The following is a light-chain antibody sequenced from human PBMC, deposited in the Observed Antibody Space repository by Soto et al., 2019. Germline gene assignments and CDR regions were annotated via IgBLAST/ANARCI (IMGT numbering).Light chain of an antibody. Sequence: QSALTQPASVSGSPGQSITISCTGTSSDVGAYNYVSWYQQHPGKAPKLMIYDVNIRPSGVSNRFSGSKSGNTASLTISGLQAEDDADYYCTSWTTSTPMKFGGGTKVTVL. CDR3: TSWTTSTPMK. J-gene: IGLJ2*01. CDR2: DVN. CDR1: SSDVGAYNY. V-gene: IGLV2-14*01.